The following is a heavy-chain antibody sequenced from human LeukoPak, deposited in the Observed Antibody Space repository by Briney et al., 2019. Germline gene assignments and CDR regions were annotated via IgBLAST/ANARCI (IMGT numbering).Heavy chain of an antibody. J-gene: IGHJ2*01. V-gene: IGHV4-39*07. D-gene: IGHD5-18*01. Sequence: SETLSLTCTVSGGSISSSSYYWGWIRQPPGKGLEWIGSIYYSGSTYYNPSLKSRVTISVDTSKNQFSLKLSSVTAADTAVYYCARAAMVRTRYFDLWGRGTLVTVSS. CDR3: ARAAMVRTRYFDL. CDR2: IYYSGST. CDR1: GGSISSSSYY.